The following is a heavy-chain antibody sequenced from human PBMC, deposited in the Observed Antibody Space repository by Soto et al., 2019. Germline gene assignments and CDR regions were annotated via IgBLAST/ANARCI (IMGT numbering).Heavy chain of an antibody. CDR1: GGTFNYYA. Sequence: QVQLVQSGAEVKKPGSSVKVSCKVSGGTFNYYAINWVRQAPGQGLEWMGGIVPISGTTNYAQKFQGRVTITADAATSTADMELSSLRSEDTAVYYCARSGVVVNAFDIWGQGTLVTVSS. D-gene: IGHD2-21*01. J-gene: IGHJ3*02. CDR2: IVPISGTT. CDR3: ARSGVVVNAFDI. V-gene: IGHV1-69*12.